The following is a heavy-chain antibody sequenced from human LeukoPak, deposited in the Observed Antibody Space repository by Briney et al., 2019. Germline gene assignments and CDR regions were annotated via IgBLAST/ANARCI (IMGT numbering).Heavy chain of an antibody. CDR1: GFTFNTYA. Sequence: KPGGSLRLSCAASGFTFNTYAMNWVRQAPGKGLEWVSSISSRSDYIFYADSVKGRFTISRDNSKNTLYLQMNSLRAEDTAVYYCAREHPLLRYFDYWGQGTLVTVSS. CDR2: ISSRSDYI. CDR3: AREHPLLRYFDY. D-gene: IGHD2-21*02. V-gene: IGHV3-21*04. J-gene: IGHJ4*02.